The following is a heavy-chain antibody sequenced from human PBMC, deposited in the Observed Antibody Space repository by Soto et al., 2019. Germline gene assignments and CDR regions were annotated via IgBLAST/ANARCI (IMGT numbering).Heavy chain of an antibody. J-gene: IGHJ4*02. D-gene: IGHD2-15*01. CDR1: GYTFTSYG. V-gene: IGHV1-18*01. CDR3: ALSGGSSNPPVWPDY. CDR2: ISAYNGNT. Sequence: ASVKVSCKASGYTFTSYGISWVRQAPGQGLEWMGWISAYNGNTNYAQKLQGRVTMTTDTSTSTAYMELRSLRSDDTAVYYCALSGGSSNPPVWPDYWGQGTLVTVSS.